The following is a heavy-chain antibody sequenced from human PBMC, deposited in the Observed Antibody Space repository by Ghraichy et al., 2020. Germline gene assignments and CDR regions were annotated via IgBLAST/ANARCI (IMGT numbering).Heavy chain of an antibody. Sequence: LTCAVYGGSFSAYYWSWIRQSPGKGLEWIGEINHSGSTSYNPSLKSRVTISVDTSKNQFSLKLSSVTAADTAVYYCARGYYYDSTGCLDYWGQGTLVTVSS. CDR1: GGSFSAYY. CDR3: ARGYYYDSTGCLDY. D-gene: IGHD3-22*01. CDR2: INHSGST. V-gene: IGHV4-34*01. J-gene: IGHJ4*02.